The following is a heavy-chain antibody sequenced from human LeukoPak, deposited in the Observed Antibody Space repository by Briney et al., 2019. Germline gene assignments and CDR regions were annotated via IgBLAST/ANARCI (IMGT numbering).Heavy chain of an antibody. CDR3: ARHELYYYYYMDV. D-gene: IGHD1-26*01. V-gene: IGHV4-39*01. CDR2: IYYSGST. J-gene: IGHJ6*03. Sequence: SETLSLTCTVSGGSISSSSYYWGWIRQPPGKGLEWIGRIYYSGSTYYNPSLKSRVTISVDTSQNQFSPKLSSLTAADTAVYYCARHELYYYYYMDVWGKGTTVTVSS. CDR1: GGSISSSSYY.